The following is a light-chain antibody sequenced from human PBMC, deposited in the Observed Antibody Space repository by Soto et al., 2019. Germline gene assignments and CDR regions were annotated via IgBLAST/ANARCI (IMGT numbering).Light chain of an antibody. CDR1: QGISSY. Sequence: DIQLTQSPSFLSASVGDRVTITCRASQGISSYLAWYQQKPGKAPKLLIYAASTLQSGVPSRFRGSGSGTEFTLTISSLQPEDFATSDCQQLNSYPTFGQGTRLEIK. V-gene: IGKV1-9*01. CDR2: AAS. CDR3: QQLNSYPT. J-gene: IGKJ5*01.